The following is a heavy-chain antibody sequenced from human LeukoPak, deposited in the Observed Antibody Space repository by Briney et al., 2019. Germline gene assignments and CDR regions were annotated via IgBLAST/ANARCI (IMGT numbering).Heavy chain of an antibody. CDR3: ARAGPYDGYKVLDS. Sequence: MPGGSLRLSCEASRFVFTNYYMSWVRQAPGKGLDWIATIAYDGDTKYYADSAEGRFTISRDNAKNSLSLQMNSLRAEDTAVYFCARAGPYDGYKVLDSWGQGTLVTVSS. D-gene: IGHD5-24*01. J-gene: IGHJ5*01. V-gene: IGHV3-11*01. CDR1: RFVFTNYY. CDR2: IAYDGDTK.